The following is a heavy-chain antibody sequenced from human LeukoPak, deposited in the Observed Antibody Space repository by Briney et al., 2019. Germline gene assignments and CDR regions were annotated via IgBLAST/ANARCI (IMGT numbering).Heavy chain of an antibody. V-gene: IGHV3-7*01. D-gene: IGHD2-15*01. Sequence: GGSLRLSCTASGFSFSSYWMSWVRQAPGKGLEWVANIKQDEGEKYYVDSVKGRFTISRDNAKNSLYLQMNSPRAEDTAVYYCARPSGYCSSGSCFPFDCWGQGTLVTVSS. CDR3: ARPSGYCSSGSCFPFDC. CDR1: GFSFSSYW. CDR2: IKQDEGEK. J-gene: IGHJ4*02.